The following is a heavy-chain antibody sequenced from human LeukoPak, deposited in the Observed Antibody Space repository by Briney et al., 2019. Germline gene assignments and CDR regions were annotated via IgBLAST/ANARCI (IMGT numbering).Heavy chain of an antibody. CDR1: GYTSTGYY. CDR2: INPNSGGT. V-gene: IGHV1-2*02. D-gene: IGHD6-13*01. Sequence: ASVKVSCKASGYTSTGYYMHWVRQAPGQGLEWMGWINPNSGGTNYAQKFQGRVTMTRDTSISTAYMELSRLRSDDTAVYYCARDSSSWQTFDYWGQGTLVTVSS. CDR3: ARDSSSWQTFDY. J-gene: IGHJ4*02.